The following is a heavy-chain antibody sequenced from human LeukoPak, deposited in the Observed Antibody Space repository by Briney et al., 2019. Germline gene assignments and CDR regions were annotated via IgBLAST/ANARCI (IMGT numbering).Heavy chain of an antibody. Sequence: GGSLRLSCAASGFTLSRYWMHWVRQAPGKGLVWVSRINNDGSSTNYADSVKGRFTISRDNARSTLYLQMNSLRAEDTAVYYCARDLLVATGPDYWGQGTLVTVSS. CDR1: GFTLSRYW. V-gene: IGHV3-74*01. J-gene: IGHJ4*02. D-gene: IGHD5-12*01. CDR2: INNDGSST. CDR3: ARDLLVATGPDY.